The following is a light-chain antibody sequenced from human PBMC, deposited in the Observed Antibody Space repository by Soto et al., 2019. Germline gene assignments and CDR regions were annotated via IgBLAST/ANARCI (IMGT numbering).Light chain of an antibody. Sequence: QSALTQPASVSGSPGQSITISCTGTSSDVGGYNSVSWYQQHPGKAPKLMIYDVNNRPSGVSNRFSGSKSGNTASLTISGLQAEDEADYYCNSYTSSTTLVFGGGTKLTVL. V-gene: IGLV2-14*03. CDR1: SSDVGGYNS. CDR2: DVN. CDR3: NSYTSSTTLV. J-gene: IGLJ2*01.